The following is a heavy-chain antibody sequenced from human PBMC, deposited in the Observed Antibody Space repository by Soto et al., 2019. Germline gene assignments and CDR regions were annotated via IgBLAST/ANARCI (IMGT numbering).Heavy chain of an antibody. CDR3: ARGAPITGPWLPNYY. V-gene: IGHV4-59*01. CDR2: IYYSGST. D-gene: IGHD6-19*01. J-gene: IGHJ4*02. Sequence: SETLSLTCTVSGGSISSYYWSWIRQPPGKGLEWIGYIYYSGSTNYNPSLKSRVTISVDTSKNQFSLKLSSVTAADTAVYYCARGAPITGPWLPNYYCGQGTLVTVSS. CDR1: GGSISSYY.